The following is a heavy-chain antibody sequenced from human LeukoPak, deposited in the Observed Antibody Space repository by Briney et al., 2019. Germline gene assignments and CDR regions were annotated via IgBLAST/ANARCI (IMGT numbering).Heavy chain of an antibody. D-gene: IGHD6-6*01. CDR2: IRYDGSNK. CDR1: GFTFSSYG. V-gene: IGHV3-30*02. CDR3: AKGFIAARYFQH. Sequence: GGSLRLSCAASGFTFSSYGMHWVRQAPGKGLEWVAFIRYDGSNKYYADSVKGRFTISRDNSKNTLYLQMNSLRAEDTAVYYCAKGFIAARYFQHWGQGTLVTVSS. J-gene: IGHJ1*01.